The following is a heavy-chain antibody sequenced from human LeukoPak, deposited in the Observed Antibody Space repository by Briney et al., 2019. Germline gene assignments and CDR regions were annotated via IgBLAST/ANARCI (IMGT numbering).Heavy chain of an antibody. J-gene: IGHJ6*02. CDR1: GYLFTDYY. CDR2: IDPNSGGT. V-gene: IGHV1-2*02. D-gene: IGHD1-1*01. Sequence: VASVKVFCKASGYLFTDYYLHWIRQAPGQGLEWMGWIDPNSGGTHHAVNFQGRATLTRDTSISTVYMDLSSLRSDDTGLYYCARSRTPFYYYGMDVWGLGTSVTVSS. CDR3: ARSRTPFYYYGMDV.